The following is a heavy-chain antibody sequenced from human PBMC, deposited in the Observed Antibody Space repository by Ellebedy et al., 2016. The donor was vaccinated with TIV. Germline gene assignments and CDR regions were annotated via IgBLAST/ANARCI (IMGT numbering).Heavy chain of an antibody. D-gene: IGHD4-17*01. Sequence: GESLKISCAASGFTFSSYCIHWVRQAPGKGLEWVAVIWYDGSNKYYADSVKGRFTISRDNSKNTLYLQMNSLRVEDTAVYYCARDRAATTVTDYFDSWGQGTLVTVSS. CDR3: ARDRAATTVTDYFDS. V-gene: IGHV3-33*01. CDR2: IWYDGSNK. J-gene: IGHJ4*02. CDR1: GFTFSSYC.